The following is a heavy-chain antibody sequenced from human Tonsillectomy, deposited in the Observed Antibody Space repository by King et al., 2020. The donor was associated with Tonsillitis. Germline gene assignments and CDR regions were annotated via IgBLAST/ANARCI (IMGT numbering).Heavy chain of an antibody. CDR3: ARFESGSSGYRKNTFDI. CDR1: GFIVSSNY. D-gene: IGHD3-22*01. Sequence: QLVQSGGGLIQPGGSLRLSCAASGFIVSSNYMTWVRQAPGKGLEWDSLIYSGGSTYYADSVKGRFTISRDNSKNTLYLQMNSLRAEDTAVYYCARFESGSSGYRKNTFDIWGQGTMVTVSS. J-gene: IGHJ3*02. CDR2: IYSGGST. V-gene: IGHV3-53*01.